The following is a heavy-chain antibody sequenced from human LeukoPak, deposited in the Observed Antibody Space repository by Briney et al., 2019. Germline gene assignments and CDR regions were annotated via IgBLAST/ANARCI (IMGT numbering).Heavy chain of an antibody. D-gene: IGHD1-26*01. Sequence: PSETLSLTCTVSGRSMNSYYWTWIRQSAVKGQEWIRRIYSSGSTNYNPSLKSRVTMSVDTSMRQVSLKLSAVTVADTAVYYCAGGVGAQAIDDWFVPWGQGILVTVSS. CDR1: GRSMNSYY. CDR2: IYSSGST. J-gene: IGHJ5*02. CDR3: AGGVGAQAIDDWFVP. V-gene: IGHV4-4*07.